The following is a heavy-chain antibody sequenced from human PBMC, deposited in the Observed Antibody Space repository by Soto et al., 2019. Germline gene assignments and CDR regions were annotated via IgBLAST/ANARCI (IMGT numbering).Heavy chain of an antibody. J-gene: IGHJ6*02. V-gene: IGHV3-15*07. D-gene: IGHD3-10*01. Sequence: GGSLRLSCAASGFTFSNAWMNLVRQAPGKGLEWVGRIKSKTDGGTTDYAAPVKGRFTISRDDSKNTLYLQMNSLETEDTAVYYCTTSIYYYGSGSYYLGPGYYGMDVWGQGTTVTVSS. CDR1: GFTFSNAW. CDR2: IKSKTDGGTT. CDR3: TTSIYYYGSGSYYLGPGYYGMDV.